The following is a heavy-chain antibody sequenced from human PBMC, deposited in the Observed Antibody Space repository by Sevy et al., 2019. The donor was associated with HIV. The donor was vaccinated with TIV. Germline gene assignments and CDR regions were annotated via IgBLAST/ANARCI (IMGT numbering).Heavy chain of an antibody. J-gene: IGHJ4*02. Sequence: GGSLRLSCAASGFTFSTYGMHWVRQAPGKGLEWVAVIWFDESNTYYADSVKGRFTISRDIAKNILHLQMNSLRAEDTAVYYCARDLEFYDYGDYGPAFMPDYWGQGTLVTVSS. CDR2: IWFDESNT. CDR1: GFTFSTYG. V-gene: IGHV3-33*01. CDR3: ARDLEFYDYGDYGPAFMPDY. D-gene: IGHD4-17*01.